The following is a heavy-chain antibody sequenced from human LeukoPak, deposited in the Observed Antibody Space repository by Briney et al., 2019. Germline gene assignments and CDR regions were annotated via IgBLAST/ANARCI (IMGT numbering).Heavy chain of an antibody. CDR3: AKEREYSSGWSPRTFDY. D-gene: IGHD6-19*01. Sequence: PGGSLRLSCAASGFTFSSYAMSWVRQAPGKGLEWVSAISGSGGSTYYADSVKGRFTISRDNSKNTLYLQMNSLRAEDTAVYYCAKEREYSSGWSPRTFDYWAQGTLVTVSS. J-gene: IGHJ4*02. V-gene: IGHV3-23*01. CDR2: ISGSGGST. CDR1: GFTFSSYA.